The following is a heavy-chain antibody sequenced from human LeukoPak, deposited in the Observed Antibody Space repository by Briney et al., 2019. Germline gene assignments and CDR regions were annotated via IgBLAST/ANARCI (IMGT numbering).Heavy chain of an antibody. Sequence: GGSLRLSCAASGFTFSSYSMNWVRQAPGKGLEWVSSISSSSSYIYYADSVKGRFTISRDNAKISLYLQMNSLRAEDTAVYYCASDFRSGYYFDYWGQGTLVTVSS. J-gene: IGHJ4*02. CDR3: ASDFRSGYYFDY. V-gene: IGHV3-21*01. CDR1: GFTFSSYS. D-gene: IGHD3-3*01. CDR2: ISSSSSYI.